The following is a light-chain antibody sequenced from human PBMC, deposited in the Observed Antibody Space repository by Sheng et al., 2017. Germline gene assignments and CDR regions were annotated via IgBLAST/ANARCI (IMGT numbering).Light chain of an antibody. CDR1: QGISSY. J-gene: IGKJ3*01. V-gene: IGKV1-8*01. Sequence: TQSPSSFSASTGDRVTITCRASQGISSYLAWYQQKPGKAPKLLIYAASTLQSGVPDRFSGSGSGTDFTLTISSLQAEDVAVYYCQQYYNTPLFTFGPGTKVDLK. CDR2: AAS. CDR3: QQYYNTPLFT.